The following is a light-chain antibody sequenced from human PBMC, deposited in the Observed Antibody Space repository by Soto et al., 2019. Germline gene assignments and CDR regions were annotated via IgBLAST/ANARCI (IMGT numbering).Light chain of an antibody. CDR3: CSYVGSSILM. V-gene: IGLV2-23*02. CDR2: EVN. Sequence: QSVLTQPASVSGSPGQSITISCTGTSSDVGPYNLVSWYQQLPGKAPKLIIYEVNERPSGISDRFSGSKSGNTASLTISGLQDEDEADYYCCSYVGSSILMFGGGTKLTVL. CDR1: SSDVGPYNL. J-gene: IGLJ3*02.